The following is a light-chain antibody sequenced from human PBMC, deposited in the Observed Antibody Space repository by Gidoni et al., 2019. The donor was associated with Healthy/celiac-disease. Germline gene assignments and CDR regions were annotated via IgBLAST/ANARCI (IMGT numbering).Light chain of an antibody. V-gene: IGKV3-11*01. CDR1: QSVSSY. CDR2: DAS. J-gene: IGKJ3*01. Sequence: EIVLTQSPATLSLSPGERATLSCRASQSVSSYLAWYQQKPGQAPRLLIYDASNRATGIPARFSGSGSGTDFTLTISSLEPEDFAVYYCQQRSNWPPKFTFXPXTKVXIK. CDR3: QQRSNWPPKFT.